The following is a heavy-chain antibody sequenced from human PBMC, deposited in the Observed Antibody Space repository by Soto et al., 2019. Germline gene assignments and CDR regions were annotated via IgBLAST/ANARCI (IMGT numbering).Heavy chain of an antibody. CDR3: ARDLGGRADY. D-gene: IGHD3-3*01. CDR1: GVTFSDYA. J-gene: IGHJ4*02. CDR2: ISAGGGTI. V-gene: IGHV3-23*01. Sequence: GSLRLSCAASGVTFSDYAMSWVRQAPGEGLEWVSAISAGGGTIYYADSVKGRFTISRDNSKNTLYLQMNSLRAEDTAVYYCARDLGGRADYWGQGTLVTVSS.